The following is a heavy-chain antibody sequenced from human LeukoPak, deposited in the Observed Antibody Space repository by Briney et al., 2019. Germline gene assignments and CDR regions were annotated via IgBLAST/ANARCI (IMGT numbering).Heavy chain of an antibody. CDR2: IKSKTDGGTT. CDR1: GFTFSNAW. J-gene: IGHJ4*02. V-gene: IGHV3-15*01. Sequence: PGGSLRLSCAASGFTFSNAWMSWVRQAPGKGLEWVGRIKSKTDGGTTDYAAAVKGRFTISRDDSKNTLYLQMNSLKTEDTAVYYCTTHYDILTGHDYWGQGTLVTVSS. CDR3: TTHYDILTGHDY. D-gene: IGHD3-9*01.